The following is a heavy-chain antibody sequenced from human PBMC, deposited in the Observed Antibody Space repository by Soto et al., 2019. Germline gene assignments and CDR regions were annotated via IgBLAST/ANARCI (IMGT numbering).Heavy chain of an antibody. CDR1: GYTFTGYY. D-gene: IGHD6-19*01. CDR2: INPNSGGT. CDR3: ARGRIAVFAWGGMDV. J-gene: IGHJ6*02. Sequence: QVQLVQSGAEVKKPGASLKVSCKASGYTFTGYYMHWVRQAPGQGLEWMGWINPNSGGTNSAQNFQGRVTMTRDTSISTAYMELSRLRSDDTAMYYCARGRIAVFAWGGMDVWGQGTTVTVSS. V-gene: IGHV1-2*02.